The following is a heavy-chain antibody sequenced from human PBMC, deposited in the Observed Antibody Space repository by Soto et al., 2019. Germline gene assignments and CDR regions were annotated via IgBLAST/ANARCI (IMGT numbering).Heavy chain of an antibody. CDR3: ARGGYSSKYYFYYGMDV. CDR2: IFHSGST. J-gene: IGHJ6*02. CDR1: GVSISSGGYS. Sequence: PSETLSLTCAVSGVSISSGGYSWSWIRQPPGKGLEWIGYIFHSGSTYYNQSLKSRVTITVDTSKNQFSLKMSSVTAADTAVYYCARGGYSSKYYFYYGMDVWGQGTTVT. D-gene: IGHD5-18*01. V-gene: IGHV4-30-2*01.